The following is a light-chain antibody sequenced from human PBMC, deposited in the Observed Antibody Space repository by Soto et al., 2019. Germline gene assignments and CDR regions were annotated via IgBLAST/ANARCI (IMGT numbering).Light chain of an antibody. CDR3: ASWDNSLNGLYV. CDR2: GDN. V-gene: IGLV1-44*01. Sequence: QSALTQPPSASGTPGQRVTISCSGSSSNIGSHPVNWYQQLPGTAPKLLLYGDNQRPSGVPDRFSASKSGASASLAISGLQSEDEATYYCASWDNSLNGLYVFGAGTKVTAL. J-gene: IGLJ1*01. CDR1: SSNIGSHP.